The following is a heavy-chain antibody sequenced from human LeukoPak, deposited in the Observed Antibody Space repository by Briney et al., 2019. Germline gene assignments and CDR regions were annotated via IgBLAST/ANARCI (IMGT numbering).Heavy chain of an antibody. CDR3: AKVSVCFGCYFDY. Sequence: GGSLRLSCAAAGYAFSRHGLTWVRQAPGKGLEWVATINGAGDNTVYAETVKGRFTVSRDNSKNMLYLQMNTLRAEDTAIYYCAKVSVCFGCYFDYWGQGTLVTVSS. J-gene: IGHJ4*02. CDR1: GYAFSRHG. V-gene: IGHV3-23*01. D-gene: IGHD3-16*01. CDR2: INGAGDNT.